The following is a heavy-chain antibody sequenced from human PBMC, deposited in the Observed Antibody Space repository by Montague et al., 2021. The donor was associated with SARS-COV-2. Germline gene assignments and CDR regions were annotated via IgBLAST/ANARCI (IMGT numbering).Heavy chain of an antibody. CDR1: GGSISSYY. Sequence: SETLSLTCTVSGGSISSYYWSWIRQPPGKGLEWIGYIYYSGSTKYNPSLKSRVTISVDTSKNQFSLRLSSVTAADTAVYYCARGHQGATMIVVVMVGEQYYFDYWGQGTLVTVSS. CDR2: IYYSGST. D-gene: IGHD3-22*01. CDR3: ARGHQGATMIVVVMVGEQYYFDY. V-gene: IGHV4-59*12. J-gene: IGHJ4*02.